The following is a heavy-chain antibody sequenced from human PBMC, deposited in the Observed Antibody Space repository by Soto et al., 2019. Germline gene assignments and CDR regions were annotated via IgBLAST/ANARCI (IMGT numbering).Heavy chain of an antibody. V-gene: IGHV3-9*01. CDR1: GFTFDDYA. CDR2: ISWNSGSI. D-gene: IGHD6-19*01. Sequence: EVQLVESGGGLVQPGRSLRLSCAASGFTFDDYAMHWVRQAPGKGLEWVSGISWNSGSIGYADSVKGRFTISRDNAKNSLYLQMNSLRAEDTALYYCAKPGLTVPGTRYFDRWGQGTLVTVSS. CDR3: AKPGLTVPGTRYFDR. J-gene: IGHJ4*02.